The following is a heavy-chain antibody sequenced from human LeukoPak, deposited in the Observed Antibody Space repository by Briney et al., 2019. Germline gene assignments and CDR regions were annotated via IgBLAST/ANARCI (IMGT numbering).Heavy chain of an antibody. Sequence: ASVKVSCKASGYTYTSYPINWVRQAPGQGLESMGWISAYNGNTYYAQNVQGRVTMTTDTSSSTAYMELRSLRSDDTAVYYCARARSGWSFFDYWGQGTLVTVSS. V-gene: IGHV1-18*01. J-gene: IGHJ4*02. CDR2: ISAYNGNT. CDR1: GYTYTSYP. CDR3: ARARSGWSFFDY. D-gene: IGHD6-19*01.